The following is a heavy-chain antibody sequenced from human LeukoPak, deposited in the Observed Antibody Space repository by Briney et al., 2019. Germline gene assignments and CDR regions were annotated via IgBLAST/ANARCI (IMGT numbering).Heavy chain of an antibody. Sequence: SETLSLACTVSGSGASINHYYWSWIRQPPGKGLEWIANIQYSGNTNSRPSLQSRVSTSIDTSNNQFSLKLTSVTAADTAVYYCARRMVTNAEDAFDIWGQGAVVTVSS. D-gene: IGHD2-21*02. CDR3: ARRMVTNAEDAFDI. CDR2: IQYSGNT. J-gene: IGHJ3*02. V-gene: IGHV4-59*08. CDR1: GSGASINHYY.